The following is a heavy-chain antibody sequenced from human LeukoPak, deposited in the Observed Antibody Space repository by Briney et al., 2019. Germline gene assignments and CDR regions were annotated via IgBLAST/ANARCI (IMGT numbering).Heavy chain of an antibody. Sequence: GGSLRLSCAASGFIFSSYWMSWVRQAPGKGLEWVANIKQDGSEKYYVDSVKGRFIISRDNAKNSLYLQMNSLRPEDTAVYYCARGGAPAVYFDYWGQGALVTVSS. CDR2: IKQDGSEK. CDR1: GFIFSSYW. CDR3: ARGGAPAVYFDY. V-gene: IGHV3-7*04. J-gene: IGHJ4*02.